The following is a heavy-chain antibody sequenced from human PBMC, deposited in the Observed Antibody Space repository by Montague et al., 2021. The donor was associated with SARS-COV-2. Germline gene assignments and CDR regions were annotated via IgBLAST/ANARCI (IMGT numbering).Heavy chain of an antibody. Sequence: SGSTHYTPSLQSRVTLSNDTSKNPFSLRLTSVTAAHTAMYFCARAPMYRSSWYAYFDYWGQGSLVIFS. J-gene: IGHJ4*02. CDR2: SGST. CDR3: ARAPMYRSSWYAYFDY. V-gene: IGHV4-59*01. D-gene: IGHD6-13*01.